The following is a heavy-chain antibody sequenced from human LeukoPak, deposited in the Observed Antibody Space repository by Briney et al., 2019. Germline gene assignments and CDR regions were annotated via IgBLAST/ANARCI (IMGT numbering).Heavy chain of an antibody. CDR1: AFTFSGYT. CDR2: ISRSGTYV. V-gene: IGHV3-21*01. CDR3: ARASGIAVAGTWYFDL. J-gene: IGHJ2*01. D-gene: IGHD6-19*01. Sequence: PGGSLRLSCAASAFTFSGYTINWVRQAPGQGLEWVSSISRSGTYVYYADSVKGRFTISRDNAKNSLYLQMNSLRAEDTAVYYCARASGIAVAGTWYFDLWGRGTLVTVSS.